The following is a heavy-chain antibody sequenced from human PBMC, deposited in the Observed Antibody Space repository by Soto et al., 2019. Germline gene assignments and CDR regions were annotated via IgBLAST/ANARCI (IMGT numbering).Heavy chain of an antibody. D-gene: IGHD2-21*01. CDR2: ISSSSTTI. V-gene: IGHV3-48*01. CDR1: GFTFSSYS. Sequence: EVQLVESGGGLVQPGGSLRLSCAASGFTFSSYSMNWVRQAPGKGLEWVSYISSSSTTIYYADSVKGRFTISRDNAKNSLYLQMNSLRAEDTTVYYCARDPTAYTAARNDYWGQGTLVTVSS. J-gene: IGHJ4*02. CDR3: ARDPTAYTAARNDY.